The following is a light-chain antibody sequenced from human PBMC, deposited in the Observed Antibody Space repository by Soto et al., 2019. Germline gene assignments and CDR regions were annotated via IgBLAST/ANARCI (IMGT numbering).Light chain of an antibody. V-gene: IGKV3-20*01. Sequence: EIVLTQSPGTLSLSPGERATLSCRASQSVSNNYLAWYQQKPGQAPRLLIYGASNRATGIPDRFSGSGSGTDFTLTISRLEPEDFATYYCQHYNSYSRTFGQGTKVDIK. J-gene: IGKJ1*01. CDR2: GAS. CDR1: QSVSNNY. CDR3: QHYNSYSRT.